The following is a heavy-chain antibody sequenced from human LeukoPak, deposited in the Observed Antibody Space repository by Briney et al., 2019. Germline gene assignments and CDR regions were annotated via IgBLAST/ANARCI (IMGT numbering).Heavy chain of an antibody. CDR1: GFIFNDYY. D-gene: IGHD1-26*01. CDR3: ARDLLGWELHYFDY. J-gene: IGHJ4*02. V-gene: IGHV3-11*04. Sequence: PGGSLRLSCAASGFIFNDYYMSWIRQAPGKGLEWVSYVSISGSIIYYADSVKGRFSISRDNAKNSLYLQMNSLRAEDTAVYYCARDLLGWELHYFDYWGQGTLVTVSS. CDR2: VSISGSII.